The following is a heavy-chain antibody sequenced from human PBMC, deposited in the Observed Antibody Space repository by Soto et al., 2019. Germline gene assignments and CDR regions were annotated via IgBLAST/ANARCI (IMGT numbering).Heavy chain of an antibody. CDR1: GGSISSSSYY. J-gene: IGHJ3*02. V-gene: IGHV4-39*01. CDR2: IYYSGST. CDR3: ARQPHYYDSSGYAVAGAFDI. Sequence: SETLSLTCTVSGGSISSSSYYWGWIRQPPGKGLEWIGSIYYSGSTYYNPSLKSRVTISVDTSKNQFSLKLSSVTAADTAVYYCARQPHYYDSSGYAVAGAFDIWGQGTMVTVSS. D-gene: IGHD3-22*01.